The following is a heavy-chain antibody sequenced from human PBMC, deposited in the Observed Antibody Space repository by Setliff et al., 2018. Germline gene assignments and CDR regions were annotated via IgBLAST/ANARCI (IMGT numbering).Heavy chain of an antibody. Sequence: SVKVSCKASGDSFSNYAISWVRQAPGQGLEWMGGIIPMFGTPAYTQKFRGRVTIITDESTSTAFMQLSSLRSEDTAVYYCVREGVDSRSSTDYRYYMDVWGKGTTVTVSS. D-gene: IGHD3-22*01. CDR1: GDSFSNYA. V-gene: IGHV1-69*05. J-gene: IGHJ6*03. CDR3: VREGVDSRSSTDYRYYMDV. CDR2: IIPMFGTP.